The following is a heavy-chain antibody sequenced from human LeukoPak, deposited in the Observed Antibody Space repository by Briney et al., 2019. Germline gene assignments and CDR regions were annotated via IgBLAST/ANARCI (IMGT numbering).Heavy chain of an antibody. CDR1: GGSISSSSYY. Sequence: SETLSLTCTVSGGSISSSSYYWGWIRQPPGKGLEWIGYIYYSGSTNYNPSLKSRVTISVDTSKNQFSLKLSSVTAADTAVYYCARGGYSYPYYFDYWGQGTLVTVSS. CDR2: IYYSGST. D-gene: IGHD5-18*01. J-gene: IGHJ4*02. CDR3: ARGGYSYPYYFDY. V-gene: IGHV4-61*05.